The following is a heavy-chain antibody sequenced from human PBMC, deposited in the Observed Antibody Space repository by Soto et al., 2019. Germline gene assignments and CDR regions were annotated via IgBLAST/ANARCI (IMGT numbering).Heavy chain of an antibody. CDR1: GGSFSGYY. CDR2: INHSGSI. Sequence: SETLSLTCAVYGGSFSGYYWSWIRQPPGKGLEWIGEINHSGSINYNPCLKSRVTISVDTYKKQSSLKLSSVTAAETAGYYCARGYGGWYYRSYYGMDVSGQGTTVTVS. D-gene: IGHD6-19*01. CDR3: ARGYGGWYYRSYYGMDV. V-gene: IGHV4-34*01. J-gene: IGHJ6*02.